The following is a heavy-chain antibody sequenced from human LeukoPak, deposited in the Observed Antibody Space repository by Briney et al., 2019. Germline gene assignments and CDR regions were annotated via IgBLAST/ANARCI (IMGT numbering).Heavy chain of an antibody. CDR1: GFTFSNYA. J-gene: IGHJ4*02. Sequence: GGSLRLSCAASGFTFSNYAMTWVRQAPGKGLAWVSTITGSGAVTYYADSVEGRFTISRDNSKNTLYLQMNSLRAEDTAVYYCAKESIAVAGNVDYWGQGTLVTVSS. CDR3: AKESIAVAGNVDY. CDR2: ITGSGAVT. V-gene: IGHV3-23*01. D-gene: IGHD6-19*01.